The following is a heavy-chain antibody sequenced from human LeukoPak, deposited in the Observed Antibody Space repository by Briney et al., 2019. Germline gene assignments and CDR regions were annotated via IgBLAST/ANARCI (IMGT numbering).Heavy chain of an antibody. CDR1: GFSFNNYT. Sequence: PGGSLRLSCAASGFSFNNYTMNWVRQAPGKGLEWVSYISSSSRTMYYADSVKGRFTISRDNAQNSLYLQMNSLRAEDTAVYYCARSRYCSGGSCYLDYWGQGTLVTVSS. V-gene: IGHV3-48*04. CDR3: ARSRYCSGGSCYLDY. J-gene: IGHJ4*02. D-gene: IGHD2-15*01. CDR2: ISSSSRTM.